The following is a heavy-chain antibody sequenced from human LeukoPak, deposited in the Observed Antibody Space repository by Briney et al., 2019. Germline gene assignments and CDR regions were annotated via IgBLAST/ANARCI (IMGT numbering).Heavy chain of an antibody. V-gene: IGHV5-51*01. D-gene: IGHD6-6*01. Sequence: GESLKISRKGSGYTFTTNWIGWVRQMPGKGLECMGIIYPGDSDTRYSPSFQGQVTISADESITTAFLQWSSLQASDTAMYYCARLSSSSASYFDYWAQGTLVTVSS. CDR2: IYPGDSDT. J-gene: IGHJ4*02. CDR3: ARLSSSSASYFDY. CDR1: GYTFTTNW.